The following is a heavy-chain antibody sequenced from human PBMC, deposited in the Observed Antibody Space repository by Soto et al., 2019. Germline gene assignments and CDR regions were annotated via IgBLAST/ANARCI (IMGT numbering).Heavy chain of an antibody. CDR2: ISAYNGNT. V-gene: IGHV1-18*01. Sequence: ASVKVSCKACGYTFTSYGISWVRQAPGQGLEWMGWISAYNGNTNYAQKFQGRVTISRDTSASTAYMELSSLRSEDTALYYCASCPQNCITSSPCCLFFDYWGQGTLVTVSS. CDR1: GYTFTSYG. CDR3: ASCPQNCITSSPCCLFFDY. D-gene: IGHD3-10*01. J-gene: IGHJ4*02.